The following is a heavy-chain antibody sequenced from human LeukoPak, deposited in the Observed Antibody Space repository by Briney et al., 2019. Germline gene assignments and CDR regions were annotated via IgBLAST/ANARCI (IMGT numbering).Heavy chain of an antibody. CDR2: IGAGATSK. CDR1: GFTGPSSA. J-gene: IGHJ4*02. Sequence: GGSLRLSCTASGFTGPSSAMAWVRQAPGKGLEWVSHIGAGATSKYYADSVKGRFTISRDYSRKTVYLQMNSLRAEDTAVYYCAAGGSGSYHYWGQGTLVTVSS. CDR3: AAGGSGSYHY. D-gene: IGHD3-10*01. V-gene: IGHV3-23*01.